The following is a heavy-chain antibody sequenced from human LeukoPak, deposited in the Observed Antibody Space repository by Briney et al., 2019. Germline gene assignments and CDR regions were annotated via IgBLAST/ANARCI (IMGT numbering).Heavy chain of an antibody. V-gene: IGHV3-23*01. CDR2: ISGSGGTT. D-gene: IGHD4-17*01. Sequence: GGSLRLSCAASGFTFSSYAMSWVRQAPGKGLEWVSAISGSGGTTYYADSVKGRFTISKDNSKNTLYLQIHSLRAEDTAVYYCAKAADYGPAGDYWGQGTLVTVSS. CDR1: GFTFSSYA. CDR3: AKAADYGPAGDY. J-gene: IGHJ4*02.